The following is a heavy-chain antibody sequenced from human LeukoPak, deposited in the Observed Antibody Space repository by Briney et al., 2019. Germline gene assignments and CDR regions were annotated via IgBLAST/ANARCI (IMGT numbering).Heavy chain of an antibody. J-gene: IGHJ5*02. CDR2: ITGNGANT. CDR3: ARDRSGSYPNWFDP. CDR1: GFTFSNYG. D-gene: IGHD3-10*01. V-gene: IGHV3-23*01. Sequence: PGGSLRLSCAASGFTFSNYGMSWVRQAPGKGLEWVSAITGNGANTFYADSVKGRLTISRDNSKNTMYLQMNSLRAEDTALYYCARDRSGSYPNWFDPWGQGTLVTVSS.